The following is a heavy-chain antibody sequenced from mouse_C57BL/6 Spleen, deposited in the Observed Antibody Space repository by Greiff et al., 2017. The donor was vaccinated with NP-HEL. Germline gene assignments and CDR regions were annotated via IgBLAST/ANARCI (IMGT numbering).Heavy chain of an antibody. D-gene: IGHD1-1*01. Sequence: EVQLVESGGGLVKPGGSLKLSCAASGFTFSDYGMHWVRQAPEKGLEWVAYISSGSSTIYYADTVKGRFTISRDNAKNTLFLQMTSLRSEDTAMYYCARSFGSSYQAWFAYWGQGTLVTVSA. J-gene: IGHJ3*01. CDR3: ARSFGSSYQAWFAY. CDR2: ISSGSSTI. CDR1: GFTFSDYG. V-gene: IGHV5-17*01.